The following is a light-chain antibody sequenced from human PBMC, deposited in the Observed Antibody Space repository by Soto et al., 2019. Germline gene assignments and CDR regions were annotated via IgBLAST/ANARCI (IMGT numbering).Light chain of an antibody. Sequence: EIVMTQSPATLSVSPGERATLSCRASQTVNSNLAWYQQKPGQAPRLLIYGASTRATDIPARFSGSGSGTEFTFAINSLQSEDFAVYYCQQYNNWPLTFGPGTQVDIK. J-gene: IGKJ3*01. V-gene: IGKV3-15*01. CDR3: QQYNNWPLT. CDR1: QTVNSN. CDR2: GAS.